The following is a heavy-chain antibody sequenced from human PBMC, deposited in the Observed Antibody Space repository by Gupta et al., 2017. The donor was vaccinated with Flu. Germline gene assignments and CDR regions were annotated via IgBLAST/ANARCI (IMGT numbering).Heavy chain of an antibody. CDR2: IFASGST. CDR3: ARDGGRSYGAGFDY. CDR1: GCSISSNW. J-gene: IGHJ4*02. D-gene: IGHD5-18*01. Sequence: QVQLQESAPGLVKPSETLSLTGTVSGCSISSNWLSWIRQPAGKGLEWIGRIFASGSTNYNPSLKSRVTMSIDTAKNQISLKVNSVTAADTAVYYCARDGGRSYGAGFDYWGQGTVVTVSS. V-gene: IGHV4-4*07.